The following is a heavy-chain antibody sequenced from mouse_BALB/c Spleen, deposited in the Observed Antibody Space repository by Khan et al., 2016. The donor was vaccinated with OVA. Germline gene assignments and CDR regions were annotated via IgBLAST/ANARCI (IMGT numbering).Heavy chain of an antibody. D-gene: IGHD1-1*01. V-gene: IGHV5-6*01. CDR3: ARSLYGSSYDYYAMDY. CDR1: GFTFSTYG. Sequence: EVELVESGGDLVKPGGSLKLSCAASGFTFSTYGMSWVRQTPDKRLEWVAIISTSGSYTYYPDSVKGRFTISRDNAKNTLYLQMSSLKSEDTAMYYCARSLYGSSYDYYAMDYWGQGTSVTVSS. J-gene: IGHJ4*01. CDR2: ISTSGSYT.